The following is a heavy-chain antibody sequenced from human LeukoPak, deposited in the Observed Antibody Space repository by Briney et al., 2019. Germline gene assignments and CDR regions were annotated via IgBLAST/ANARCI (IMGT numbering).Heavy chain of an antibody. CDR1: GYIFNTYW. CDR3: ARTEGTSYQLDY. CDR2: ISPADSDT. D-gene: IGHD2-2*01. V-gene: IGHV5-51*01. J-gene: IGHJ4*02. Sequence: GESLKISWEGSGYIFNTYWIGWVRQLPGKGLEWIGSISPADSDTTYNPSFQGQVTISADDSISTAYLQWSSLRASDTAMYYCARTEGTSYQLDYWGQGTLVTVSS.